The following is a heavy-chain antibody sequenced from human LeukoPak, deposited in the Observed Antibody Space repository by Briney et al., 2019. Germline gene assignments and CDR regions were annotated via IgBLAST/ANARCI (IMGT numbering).Heavy chain of an antibody. D-gene: IGHD3-10*01. Sequence: GGFLRLSCAASGFTFDDYAMHWVRQAPGKGLEWVSGISWNSGSIGYADSVKGRFTISRDNAKNSLYLQMNSLRAEDTALYYCAKAGWFGELRLGYFDYWGQGTLVTVSS. J-gene: IGHJ4*02. V-gene: IGHV3-9*01. CDR1: GFTFDDYA. CDR3: AKAGWFGELRLGYFDY. CDR2: ISWNSGSI.